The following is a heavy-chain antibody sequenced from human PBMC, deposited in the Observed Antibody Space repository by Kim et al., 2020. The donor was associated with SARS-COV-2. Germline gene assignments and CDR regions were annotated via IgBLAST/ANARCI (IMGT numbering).Heavy chain of an antibody. CDR2: INHSGST. CDR1: GGSFSGYY. J-gene: IGHJ4*02. Sequence: SETLSLTCAVYGGSFSGYYWSWIRQPPGKGLEWIGEINHSGSTNYNPSLKSRVTISVDTSKNQFSLKLSSVTAADTAVYYCARVRIAAATHYFDYWGQGTLVTVSS. V-gene: IGHV4-34*01. CDR3: ARVRIAAATHYFDY. D-gene: IGHD6-13*01.